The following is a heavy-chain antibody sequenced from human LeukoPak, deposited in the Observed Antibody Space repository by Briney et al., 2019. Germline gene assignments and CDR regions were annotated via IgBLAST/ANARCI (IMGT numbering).Heavy chain of an antibody. J-gene: IGHJ4*02. CDR2: ISAYKGKT. CDR1: GDTFTRYG. D-gene: IGHD1-26*01. V-gene: IGHV1-18*01. CDR3: ARLEWELLAGFGY. Sequence: ASVKVSCKASGDTFTRYGISWVRQAPGEGVEWRGWISAYKGKTNYAQKLQGRGTITTETTTRTAYMELSRLRSDDTAVYYCARLEWELLAGFGYWAQGTLVTVPS.